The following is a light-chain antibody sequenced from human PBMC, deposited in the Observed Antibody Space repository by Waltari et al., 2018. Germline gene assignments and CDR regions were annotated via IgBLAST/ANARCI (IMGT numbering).Light chain of an antibody. CDR2: TNI. V-gene: IGLV1-44*01. CDR1: SSNIGRNP. J-gene: IGLJ3*02. CDR3: AAWDDSLTGLWV. Sequence: QSVLTQPPSASGTPGQRVTISCSGSSSNIGRNPVTWYQQFPGTAPKLLIYTNIQRPSGVPDRFSGSKSGTSASLAISGLRSEDEADYYCAAWDDSLTGLWVFGGGTKLTVL.